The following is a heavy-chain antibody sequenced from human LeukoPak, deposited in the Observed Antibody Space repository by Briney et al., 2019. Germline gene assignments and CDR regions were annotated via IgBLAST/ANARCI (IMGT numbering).Heavy chain of an antibody. D-gene: IGHD2-15*01. V-gene: IGHV4-39*07. Sequence: PSETLSLTCTVSGGSISSSSYYWGWIRQPPGKGLEWIGSIYYSGSTYYNPSLKSRVTISVDTSRNQFSLKLSSVTAADTAVYYCARELIFGGPDYWGQGTLVTVSS. CDR2: IYYSGST. J-gene: IGHJ4*02. CDR3: ARELIFGGPDY. CDR1: GGSISSSSYY.